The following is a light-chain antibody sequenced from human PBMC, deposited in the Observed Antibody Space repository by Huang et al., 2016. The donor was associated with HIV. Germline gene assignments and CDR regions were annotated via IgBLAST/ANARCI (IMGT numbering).Light chain of an antibody. Sequence: DIQMTQSPSSLSASVGDSVTITCRASHDISNYLAWYQQKPGKIPQLLIYSAYILQSGVASRFSGRGSGTHFTLTISGLQPEDVGTYYCQKYNSAPPTFGQGTKVEVK. CDR2: SAY. CDR1: HDISNY. J-gene: IGKJ1*01. V-gene: IGKV1-27*01. CDR3: QKYNSAPPT.